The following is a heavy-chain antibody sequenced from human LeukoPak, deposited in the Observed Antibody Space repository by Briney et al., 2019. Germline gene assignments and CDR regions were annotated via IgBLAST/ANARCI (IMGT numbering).Heavy chain of an antibody. CDR2: IYYSGST. CDR1: GGSISSGGYY. Sequence: SETLSLTCTVSGGSISSGGYYWGWIRQHPGKGLEWIGYIYYSGSTYYNPSLKSRVTISVDTSKNQFSLKLSSVTAADAAMYYCARHGVIDARYGSGSYHFDYWGQGTLVTVSS. V-gene: IGHV4-31*03. D-gene: IGHD3-10*01. J-gene: IGHJ4*02. CDR3: ARHGVIDARYGSGSYHFDY.